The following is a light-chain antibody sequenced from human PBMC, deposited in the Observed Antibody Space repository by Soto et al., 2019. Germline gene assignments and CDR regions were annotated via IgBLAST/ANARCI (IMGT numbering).Light chain of an antibody. Sequence: DIQMTQSPSTLSASVGDRVTITCRASQSISSWLAWYQQKPGKAPKLLIYKASSLESGVPSRFSGSGSGTELTLTISSPQADDFATYYCQHYNNARCTFGQGTKLEIK. CDR3: QHYNNARCT. J-gene: IGKJ2*02. CDR2: KAS. CDR1: QSISSW. V-gene: IGKV1-5*03.